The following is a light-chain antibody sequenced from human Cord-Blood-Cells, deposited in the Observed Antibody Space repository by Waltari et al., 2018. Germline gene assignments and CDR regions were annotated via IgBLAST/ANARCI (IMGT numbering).Light chain of an antibody. CDR2: GAS. V-gene: IGKV3-20*01. CDR3: QKYGSSPCT. Sequence: EILLTLPPGTLSLSPGERATVPCRASQRVGSSYLARYHLKPGQAPRRLIYGASSRATGIPDRFSGSRSETDFTLTISRLEPEDFAVYYCQKYGSSPCTFDQGTKLEIK. CDR1: QRVGSSY. J-gene: IGKJ2*02.